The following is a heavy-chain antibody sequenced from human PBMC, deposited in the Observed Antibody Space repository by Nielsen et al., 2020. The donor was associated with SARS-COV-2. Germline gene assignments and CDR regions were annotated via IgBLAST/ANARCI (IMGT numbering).Heavy chain of an antibody. Sequence: GGSLRLSCAASGFTFNTYSMNWVRQAPGKGLEWISYISSSSTTIYYADSVKGRFTISRDNAENSLYLQMNSLRAEDTALYYCAKDMGGSGSYMWNYFDYWGQGTLVTVSS. V-gene: IGHV3-48*04. CDR1: GFTFNTYS. CDR3: AKDMGGSGSYMWNYFDY. CDR2: ISSSSTTI. D-gene: IGHD3-10*01. J-gene: IGHJ4*02.